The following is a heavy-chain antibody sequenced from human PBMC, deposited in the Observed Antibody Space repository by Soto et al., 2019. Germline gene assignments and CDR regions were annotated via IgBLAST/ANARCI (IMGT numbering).Heavy chain of an antibody. CDR3: ARVSPPTPTRDHFDDAFDI. J-gene: IGHJ3*02. D-gene: IGHD2-15*01. V-gene: IGHV4-4*02. Sequence: KPSETLSLTCAVSGGSISSSNWWSWVRQPPGKGLEWIGEIYHSGSTNYNPSLKSRVTISVDKSKNQFSLKLSPVTAADTAVYYCARVSPPTPTRDHFDDAFDIWGQGTMVTVSS. CDR1: GGSISSSNW. CDR2: IYHSGST.